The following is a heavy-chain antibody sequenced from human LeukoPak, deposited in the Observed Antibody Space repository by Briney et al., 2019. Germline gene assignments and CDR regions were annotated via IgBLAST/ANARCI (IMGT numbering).Heavy chain of an antibody. CDR1: GFTFSNYA. Sequence: GGSLRLSCAASGFTFSNYAMSWVRQAPGKGLEWVSAISGSGGSIYYADSVKGRFTISRDNAKNTLYLQMNSLRAEDTAVYYCARRYYDSRGYDYYFDYWGQGTLVTVSS. D-gene: IGHD3-22*01. CDR3: ARRYYDSRGYDYYFDY. CDR2: ISGSGGSI. J-gene: IGHJ4*02. V-gene: IGHV3-23*01.